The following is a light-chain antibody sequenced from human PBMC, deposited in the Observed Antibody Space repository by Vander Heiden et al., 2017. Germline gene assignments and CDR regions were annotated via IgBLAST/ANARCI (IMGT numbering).Light chain of an antibody. V-gene: IGLV2-14*01. CDR2: EVS. CDR3: SSSTTTSALVL. Sequence: QSALTQPASVSGSPGLSISIPCTGTIRDVGFYSCVSWYQQHPGKAPRLMIYEVSDRPSGVSNRFSGSKLGNTASLTISGLQPEDEADYYCSSSTTTSALVLFGGGTKVTV. CDR1: IRDVGFYSC. J-gene: IGLJ2*01.